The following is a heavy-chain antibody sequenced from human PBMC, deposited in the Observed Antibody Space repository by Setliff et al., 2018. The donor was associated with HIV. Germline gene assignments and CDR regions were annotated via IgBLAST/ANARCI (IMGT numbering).Heavy chain of an antibody. D-gene: IGHD2-15*01. CDR1: GYTFTTYS. Sequence: GASVKVSCKTSGYTFTTYSIHWVRQAPGQSLEWMGWINVGKGDTKYSQELQGRITITTDTSANTAYMELSSLRSDDTAVYFCARGALLAVFDFDHWGHGTLVTVPQ. CDR2: INVGKGDT. J-gene: IGHJ4*01. CDR3: ARGALLAVFDFDH. V-gene: IGHV1-3*01.